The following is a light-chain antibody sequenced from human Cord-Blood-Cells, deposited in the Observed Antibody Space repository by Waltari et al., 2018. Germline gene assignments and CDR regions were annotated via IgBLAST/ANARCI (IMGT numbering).Light chain of an antibody. J-gene: IGLJ3*02. CDR1: SSEVGGYNY. CDR2: DVS. Sequence: QSALTQPASVSGSPGQSITISCTGTSSEVGGYNYVSWYQQHPGKAPKLMIYDVSNRPSGVSNRFSGSKSGNMASLTISGLQAEDEADYYCSSYTSSSTLVFGGGTKLTVL. CDR3: SSYTSSSTLV. V-gene: IGLV2-14*01.